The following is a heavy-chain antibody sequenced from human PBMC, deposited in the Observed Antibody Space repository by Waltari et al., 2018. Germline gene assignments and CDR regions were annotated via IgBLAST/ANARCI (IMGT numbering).Heavy chain of an antibody. D-gene: IGHD6-13*01. V-gene: IGHV3-48*04. J-gene: IGHJ6*02. CDR3: ARPVAAAGNYGMDV. Sequence: EVQLVESGGNLVQPGGSLRLSCIASGFPFSTYSMNWVRQAPGKGLEWNSYITGSSRTIYYTDSVKGRFTGSRDNAKNSLFLQMSSLRVEDTAVYYCARPVAAAGNYGMDVWGQGTTVTVSS. CDR2: ITGSSRTI. CDR1: GFPFSTYS.